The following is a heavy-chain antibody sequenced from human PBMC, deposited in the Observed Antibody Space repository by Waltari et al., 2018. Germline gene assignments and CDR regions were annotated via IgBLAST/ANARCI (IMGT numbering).Heavy chain of an antibody. V-gene: IGHV4-34*01. CDR2: INHSGST. D-gene: IGHD1-26*01. J-gene: IGHJ5*02. CDR1: GGSFSGYY. Sequence: QVQLQQWGAGLLKPSETLSLTCAVYGGSFSGYYWSWIRQPPGKGLEWIGEINHSGSTNYNPSLKRRVTISVDTSKHQSSRKLSSLTAADTAVYYCARVEGPTSPWGQGTLVTVSS. CDR3: ARVEGPTSP.